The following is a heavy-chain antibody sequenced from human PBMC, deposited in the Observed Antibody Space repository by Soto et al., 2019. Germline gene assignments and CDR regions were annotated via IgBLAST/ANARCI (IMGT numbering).Heavy chain of an antibody. CDR1: GGSISSSTYY. V-gene: IGHV4-39*01. D-gene: IGHD5-12*01. Sequence: PSETLSLTCTVSGGSISSSTYYWDWIRQPPGKGLEWIGAMYYTGNKNYNPSLESRVTMSVDTSKNQFSLKLSSVTPTDTAVYYCARVDPVVATIGFKDYWGQGTLVTVSS. CDR2: MYYTGNK. J-gene: IGHJ4*02. CDR3: ARVDPVVATIGFKDY.